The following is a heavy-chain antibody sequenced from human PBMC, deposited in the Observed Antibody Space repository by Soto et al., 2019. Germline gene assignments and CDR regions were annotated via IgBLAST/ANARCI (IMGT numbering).Heavy chain of an antibody. D-gene: IGHD1-26*01. V-gene: IGHV4-31*02. J-gene: IGHJ2*01. CDR2: IYYSGST. CDR3: ARSKFFFFQAEDGIRATVPVSAFLLNRSYDL. Sequence: KHPGKGLEWIGDIYYSGSTSYNPSLKIRVTIPVDTSKNTCSLKLSSVTAADTAVYYCARSKFFFFQAEDGIRATVPVSAFLLNRSYDL.